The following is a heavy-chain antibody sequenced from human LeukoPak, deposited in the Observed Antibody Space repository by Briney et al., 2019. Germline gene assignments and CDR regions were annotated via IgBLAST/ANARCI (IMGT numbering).Heavy chain of an antibody. CDR1: GYTFTSYD. V-gene: IGHV1-18*01. Sequence: ASVKVSCKASGYTFTSYDMNWVRQATGQGLEWMGWISAYNGNTNYAQKLQGRVTMTTDTSTSTAYMELRSLRSDDTAVYYCARDSGSYLSFDYWGQGTLVTVSS. D-gene: IGHD1-26*01. CDR3: ARDSGSYLSFDY. CDR2: ISAYNGNT. J-gene: IGHJ4*02.